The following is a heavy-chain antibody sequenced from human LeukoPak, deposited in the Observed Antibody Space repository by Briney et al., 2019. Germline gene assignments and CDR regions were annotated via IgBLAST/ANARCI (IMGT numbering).Heavy chain of an antibody. CDR3: ASSGDSSGYRLRYFDY. J-gene: IGHJ4*02. D-gene: IGHD3-22*01. V-gene: IGHV4-39*01. CDR2: IYYSGST. Sequence: SETLSLTCAVSGGSISSSSYYWGWIRQPPGKGLEWIGSIYYSGSTYYNPSLKSRVTISVDTSKNQFSLKLSSVTAADTAVYYCASSGDSSGYRLRYFDYWGQGTLVTVSS. CDR1: GGSISSSSYY.